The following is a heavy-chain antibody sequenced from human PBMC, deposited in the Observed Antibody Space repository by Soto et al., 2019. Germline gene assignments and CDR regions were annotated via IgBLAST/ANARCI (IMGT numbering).Heavy chain of an antibody. CDR2: ISGSGGST. V-gene: IGHV3-23*01. Sequence: PGGSLRLSCAASGFTFSSYAMSWVRQAPGKGLEWVSAISGSGGSTYYADSVKGRFTISRDNSKNTLYLQMNSLRAEDTAVYYCATKNSYCSSTSCYPPLGYYYGMDVWGQGTTVTVSS. CDR1: GFTFSSYA. D-gene: IGHD2-2*01. CDR3: ATKNSYCSSTSCYPPLGYYYGMDV. J-gene: IGHJ6*02.